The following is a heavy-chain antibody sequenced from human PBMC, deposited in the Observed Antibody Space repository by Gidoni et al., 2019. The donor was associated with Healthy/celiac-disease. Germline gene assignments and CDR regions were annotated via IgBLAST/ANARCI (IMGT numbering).Heavy chain of an antibody. CDR3: AKGGGSGSYYNKPPYYYYGMDV. CDR1: GFTFSSYA. Sequence: EVQLVESGGGLVQPGGSLRLTCSASGFTFSSYAMSWVRRGPGKGLGWVSAISGSGGSTYYADSWKGRFTISRDNSKNTLYLQMNSLRAEDTAVYYCAKGGGSGSYYNKPPYYYYGMDVWGQGTTVTVSS. V-gene: IGHV3-23*04. J-gene: IGHJ6*02. CDR2: ISGSGGST. D-gene: IGHD3-10*01.